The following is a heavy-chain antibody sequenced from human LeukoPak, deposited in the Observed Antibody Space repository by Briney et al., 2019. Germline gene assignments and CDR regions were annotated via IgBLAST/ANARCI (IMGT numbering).Heavy chain of an antibody. V-gene: IGHV4-34*01. CDR1: GGSFSGYY. J-gene: IGHJ4*02. CDR3: ASGFGEFHY. CDR2: INHSGRT. Sequence: PSENLSLTCAVSGGSFSGYYWTWIRQPPGKGLEWIGEINHSGRTNYNPSLKSRVIMSVDTSKNQFSLKLSSVTAADTAVYYCASGFGEFHYWGQGTLVTVSS. D-gene: IGHD3-10*01.